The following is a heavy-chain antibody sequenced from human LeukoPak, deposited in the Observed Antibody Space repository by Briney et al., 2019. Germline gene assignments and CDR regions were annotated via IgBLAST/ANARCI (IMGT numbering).Heavy chain of an antibody. CDR1: GFTFSSYA. Sequence: GGSLRLSCAASGFTFSSYAMSWVRQAPGKGLEWVSAISGSGGSTYYADSVKGRFTISRDNSKNTLYLQMNSLRAEDTAVYYCAKAFSGSYYKSSWYYGMDVWGQGTTVTVSS. CDR2: ISGSGGST. CDR3: AKAFSGSYYKSSWYYGMDV. V-gene: IGHV3-23*01. J-gene: IGHJ6*02. D-gene: IGHD3-10*01.